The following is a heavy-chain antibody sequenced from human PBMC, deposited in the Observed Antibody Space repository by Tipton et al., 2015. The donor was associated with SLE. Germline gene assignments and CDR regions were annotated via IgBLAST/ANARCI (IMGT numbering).Heavy chain of an antibody. CDR1: GGPIIYQY. CDR2: IFENGRT. J-gene: IGHJ6*02. CDR3: ARDLGYGLDV. D-gene: IGHD7-27*01. V-gene: IGHV4-59*11. Sequence: TLSLTCTVSGGPIIYQYWSWVRQAPGKGLEWIGYIFENGRTNYNPSLKSRLTLSVDTSKNHLSLNLTSVTAADTAVYYCARDLGYGLDVWGQGTTVTVPS.